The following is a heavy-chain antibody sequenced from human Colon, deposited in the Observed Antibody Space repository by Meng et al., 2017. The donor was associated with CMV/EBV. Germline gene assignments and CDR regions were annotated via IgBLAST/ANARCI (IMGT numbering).Heavy chain of an antibody. J-gene: IGHJ5*02. CDR2: INHSGST. CDR1: GGSFSGYY. V-gene: IGHV4-34*01. Sequence: SETLSLTCAVYGGSFSGYYWSWIRQPPGKGLEWIGEINHSGSTNYNPSLKSRVTISVDTSKNQFSLKLSSVTAADTGVYYCARAGRGWFDPWGQGTLVTVSS. CDR3: ARAGRGWFDP. D-gene: IGHD1-26*01.